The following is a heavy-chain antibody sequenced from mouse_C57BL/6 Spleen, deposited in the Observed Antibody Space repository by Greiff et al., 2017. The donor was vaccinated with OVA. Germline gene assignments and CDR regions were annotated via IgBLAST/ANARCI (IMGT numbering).Heavy chain of an antibody. Sequence: QVQLQQPGAELVMPGASVKLSCKASGYTFTSYWMHWVKQRPGQGLEWIGEIAPSASSPNYNQKFKGKSTLTVDKSSSTAYMQLSSLTSEDSAVYYCARRYYGSSFDDWGQGTTLTVSS. CDR2: IAPSASSP. J-gene: IGHJ2*01. D-gene: IGHD1-1*01. CDR3: ARRYYGSSFDD. CDR1: GYTFTSYW. V-gene: IGHV1-69*01.